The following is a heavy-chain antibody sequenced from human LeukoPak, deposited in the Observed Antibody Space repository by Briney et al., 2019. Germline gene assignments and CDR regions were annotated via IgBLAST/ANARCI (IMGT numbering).Heavy chain of an antibody. V-gene: IGHV3-23*01. CDR2: ISGSGGST. CDR3: AKGDCISTNCYVDY. Sequence: PGGSLRLSCAASGFTFDIYAMSWVRQAPGKGLEWVSAISGSGGSTYYADSVKGRFTISRDNSKNTLYLQMNSLRAEDTAVYYCAKGDCISTNCYVDYWGQGTLVTVSS. CDR1: GFTFDIYA. J-gene: IGHJ4*02. D-gene: IGHD2-2*01.